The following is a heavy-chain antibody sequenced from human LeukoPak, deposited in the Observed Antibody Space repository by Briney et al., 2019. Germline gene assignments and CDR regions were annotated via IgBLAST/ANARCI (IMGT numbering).Heavy chain of an antibody. CDR1: GGSINSDSYY. CDR3: VRSRWDIAAAGTLFDP. CDR2: IYTSGST. V-gene: IGHV4-61*02. J-gene: IGHJ5*02. D-gene: IGHD6-13*01. Sequence: TPSETLSLTCTVSGGSINSDSYYWSWIRQPAGKGLEWIGRIYTSGSTNYNPSLKSRVTISVDTSKNQFSLKLSSVTAADTAVYYCVRSRWDIAAAGTLFDPWGQGTLVTVSS.